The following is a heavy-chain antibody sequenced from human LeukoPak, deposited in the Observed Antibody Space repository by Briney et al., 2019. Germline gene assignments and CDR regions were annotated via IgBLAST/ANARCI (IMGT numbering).Heavy chain of an antibody. V-gene: IGHV1-46*01. CDR3: ARAPHFKAFDP. Sequence: ESLKISCKGSGYSFTSYWIGWVRQMPGKGLEWMGIINPSGGSTSYAQKFQGRVTMTRDTSTSTVYMELSSLRSEDTAVYYCARAPHFKAFDPWGQGTLVTVSS. J-gene: IGHJ5*02. D-gene: IGHD2/OR15-2a*01. CDR2: INPSGGST. CDR1: GYSFTSYW.